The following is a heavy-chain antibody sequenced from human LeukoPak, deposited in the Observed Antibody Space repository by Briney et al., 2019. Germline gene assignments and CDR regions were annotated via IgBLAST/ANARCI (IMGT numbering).Heavy chain of an antibody. J-gene: IGHJ6*03. D-gene: IGHD2-2*01. CDR3: ARGIVVVPAANYYYMDV. Sequence: SVKVSCKASGGTFSSYAISWVRQAPGQGLEWMGGIIPIFGTANYAQKFQGRVTITADESTSTAYMELSSLRSEDTAVYYCARGIVVVPAANYYYMDVWGKGTTVTVSS. CDR2: IIPIFGTA. CDR1: GGTFSSYA. V-gene: IGHV1-69*13.